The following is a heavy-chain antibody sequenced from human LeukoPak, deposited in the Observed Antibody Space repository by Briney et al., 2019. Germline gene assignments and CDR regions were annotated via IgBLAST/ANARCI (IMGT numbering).Heavy chain of an antibody. V-gene: IGHV1-8*01. J-gene: IGHJ5*02. Sequence: ASVKVSCKASGYTFTSYDINWVRQATGQGLEWMGWMNPNSGNTGYAQKFQGRVTMTRNTSISTAYMELSSLRSEDTAVYYCASQGCSSSGTNGGQNWFDPWGQGTLVTVSS. D-gene: IGHD6-13*01. CDR3: ASQGCSSSGTNGGQNWFDP. CDR2: MNPNSGNT. CDR1: GYTFTSYD.